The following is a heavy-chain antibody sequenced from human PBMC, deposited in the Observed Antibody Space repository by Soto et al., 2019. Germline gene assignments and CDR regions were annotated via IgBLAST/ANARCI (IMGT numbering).Heavy chain of an antibody. CDR1: GVTFSSNA. J-gene: IGHJ5*02. CDR2: ISAGDTT. CDR3: AKDPLTRGWFDP. V-gene: IGHV3-23*01. Sequence: PEGSLRGSCAASGVTFSSNAMTWVRQAPGKGLDWVSGISAGDTTYYSDSVKGRFTISRDNSKNTLYLQMNSLRADDTAVYYCAKDPLTRGWFDPWRQGTLVTVSS.